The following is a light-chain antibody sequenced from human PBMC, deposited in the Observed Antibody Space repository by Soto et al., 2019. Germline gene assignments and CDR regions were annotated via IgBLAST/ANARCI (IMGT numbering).Light chain of an antibody. J-gene: IGLJ1*01. CDR3: SSYAGSNNYV. V-gene: IGLV2-8*01. Sequence: QSVLTQPPSASGSPGQSGTISCTGTSSDVGAYNYVSWYQQHPGKAPKLMIYGVTERPSGVPDRFSGSKSGNTASLTVSGLQTEDEAYYYCSSYAGSNNYVFGTGTKVTVL. CDR1: SSDVGAYNY. CDR2: GVT.